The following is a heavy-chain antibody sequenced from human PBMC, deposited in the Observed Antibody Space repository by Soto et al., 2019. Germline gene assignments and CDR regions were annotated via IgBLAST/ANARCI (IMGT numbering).Heavy chain of an antibody. V-gene: IGHV1-69*13. CDR3: GSSSSRDYYYGMEV. J-gene: IGHJ6*02. Sequence: GASVKVSCKASGGTFSSYAISCVRQAPGQGLEWMGGIIPIFGTANYAQKFQGRVTITADESTSTAYMELSSLRSEDTAVYYCGSSSSRDYYYGMEVWGQGTMVTVSS. D-gene: IGHD6-6*01. CDR1: GGTFSSYA. CDR2: IIPIFGTA.